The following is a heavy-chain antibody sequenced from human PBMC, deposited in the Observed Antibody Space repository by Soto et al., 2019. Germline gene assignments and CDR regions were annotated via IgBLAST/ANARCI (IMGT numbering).Heavy chain of an antibody. CDR2: IYTSGST. D-gene: IGHD3-10*01. CDR1: DGSISSYY. Sequence: SETLSLTCAVSDGSISSYYLSWIRQPAGKGLEWIGRIYTSGSTNYNPSLKSRGTMSVETSNNQFSLNLSSVTAAADTAVYYCGRHRITLANDDFDIWGQGTLATVS. CDR3: GRHRITLANDDFDI. J-gene: IGHJ3*02. V-gene: IGHV4-4*07.